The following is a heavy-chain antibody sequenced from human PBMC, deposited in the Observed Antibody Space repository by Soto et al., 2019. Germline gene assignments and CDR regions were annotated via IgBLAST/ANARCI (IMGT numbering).Heavy chain of an antibody. Sequence: PSETLSLTCAVSGYSISSGYYWGWIRQPPGTGLEWIGSIYHSGSTYYNPSLKSRVTISVDTSKNQSSLKMSSVNAADTAVSTWARLVATINERRFDYWGQGHLVAVAS. V-gene: IGHV4-38-2*01. CDR3: ARLVATINERRFDY. D-gene: IGHD5-12*01. J-gene: IGHJ4*02. CDR2: IYHSGST. CDR1: GYSISSGYY.